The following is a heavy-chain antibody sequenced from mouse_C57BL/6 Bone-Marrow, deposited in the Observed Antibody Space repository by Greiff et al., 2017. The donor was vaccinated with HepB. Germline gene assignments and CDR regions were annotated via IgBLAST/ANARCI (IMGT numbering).Heavy chain of an antibody. CDR1: GYTFTSYW. V-gene: IGHV1-64*01. CDR2: IHPNSGST. J-gene: IGHJ1*03. Sequence: QVQLQQPGAELVKPGASVKLSCKASGYTFTSYWMHWVKQRPGQGLEWIGMIHPNSGSTNYNEKFKSKATLTVDKSSRTAYMQLSSLTSDDSAVYYCARKGWYFDVWGTGTTVTVSS. CDR3: ARKGWYFDV.